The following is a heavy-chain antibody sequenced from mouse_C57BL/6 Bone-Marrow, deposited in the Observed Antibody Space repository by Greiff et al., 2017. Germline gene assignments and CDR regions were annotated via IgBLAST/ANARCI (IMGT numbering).Heavy chain of an antibody. CDR1: GYTFTEYT. J-gene: IGHJ2*01. CDR2: FYPGSGSI. V-gene: IGHV1-62-2*01. D-gene: IGHD4-1*01. Sequence: QVQLQQSGAELVKPGASVKLSCKASGYTFTEYTIHWVKQRSGQGLEWIGWFYPGSGSIKYNEKFKDKATLTADKSSSTVYMELSRLTSEDSAVYFCARDEGGGEKTGYYCDYWGQGTTLTVSS. CDR3: ARDEGGGEKTGYYCDY.